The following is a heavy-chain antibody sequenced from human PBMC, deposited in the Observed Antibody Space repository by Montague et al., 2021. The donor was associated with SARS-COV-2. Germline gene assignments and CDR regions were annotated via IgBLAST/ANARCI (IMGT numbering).Heavy chain of an antibody. V-gene: IGHV4-31*03. D-gene: IGHD3/OR15-3a*01. CDR1: GGSLSSGGYY. CDR3: ARDLGRTGYYYGLDD. J-gene: IGHJ6*02. Sequence: TLSLTCTVSGGSLSSGGYYWSWIRQLPGKGLEWIGYIYYSGSTYYNPSLKSRVFISADMSKNQFFLNLTSVTAADAAVYYCARDLGRTGYYYGLDDWGQGTTVTVSS. CDR2: IYYSGST.